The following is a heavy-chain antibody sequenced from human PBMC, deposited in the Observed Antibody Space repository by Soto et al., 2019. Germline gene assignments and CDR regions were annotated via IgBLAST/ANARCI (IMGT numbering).Heavy chain of an antibody. Sequence: SLRLSCAASGFTFSSYGMHWVRQAPGKGLEWVAVISYDGSNKYYADSVKGRFTISRDNSKNTLYLQMNSLRAEDTAVYYCAKDANMIVVAQPHPLFYWGQGTLVTVSS. V-gene: IGHV3-30*18. D-gene: IGHD3-22*01. CDR2: ISYDGSNK. CDR1: GFTFSSYG. J-gene: IGHJ4*02. CDR3: AKDANMIVVAQPHPLFY.